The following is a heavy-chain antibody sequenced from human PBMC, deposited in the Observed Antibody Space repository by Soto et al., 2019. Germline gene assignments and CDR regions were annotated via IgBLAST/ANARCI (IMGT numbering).Heavy chain of an antibody. J-gene: IGHJ4*02. CDR2: IFYNGST. D-gene: IGHD5-12*01. V-gene: IGHV4-59*01. Sequence: SETLSLTCTVSGGSISGYYWNWIRKPPGKGMDWIGYIFYNGSTNYNPSLESRVTISVDTSKNQFSLKLSSVTAADTAVYYCARGNGYILYWGQGTLVTVSS. CDR3: ARGNGYILY. CDR1: GGSISGYY.